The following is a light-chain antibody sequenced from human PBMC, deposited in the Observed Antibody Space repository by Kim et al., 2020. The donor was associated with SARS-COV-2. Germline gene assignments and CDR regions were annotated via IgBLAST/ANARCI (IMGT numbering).Light chain of an antibody. CDR2: AAS. J-gene: IGKJ4*01. CDR1: QSISSY. Sequence: ASVGDRVTITCRASQSISSYLNRYQQKPGKAPQLLIYAASSLHSGVPSRFSGSGSGTDFTLTISSLQPEDFATYYCQQSYSTPLTFGGGTKVDIK. CDR3: QQSYSTPLT. V-gene: IGKV1-39*01.